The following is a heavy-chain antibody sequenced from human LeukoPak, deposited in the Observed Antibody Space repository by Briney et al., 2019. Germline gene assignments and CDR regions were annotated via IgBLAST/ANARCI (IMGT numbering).Heavy chain of an antibody. D-gene: IGHD6-19*01. V-gene: IGHV3-21*01. Sequence: GGSLRLSCAASGFTFSSYSVNWVRQAPGKGLEWVSSISSSSLYIYYADSVKGRFTISRDNAKNSLYLQMNSLRAEDTAVYYCVSRSYSRGWSPFDNWGQGTLVTVSS. CDR1: GFTFSSYS. J-gene: IGHJ4*02. CDR2: ISSSSLYI. CDR3: VSRSYSRGWSPFDN.